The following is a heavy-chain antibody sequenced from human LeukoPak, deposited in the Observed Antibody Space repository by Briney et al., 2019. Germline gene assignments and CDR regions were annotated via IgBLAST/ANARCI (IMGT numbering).Heavy chain of an antibody. CDR2: IYPGDSDT. J-gene: IGHJ3*02. CDR3: ARHMVQGWLSPWGDAFDI. CDR1: GYSFTSYW. Sequence: GESLKISCKGSGYSFTSYWIGWVRQMPGKGLEWMGIIYPGDSDTRYSPSFQGRVTISADKSISTAYLQWSSLKASDTAMYYCARHMVQGWLSPWGDAFDIWGQGTMVTVSS. V-gene: IGHV5-51*01. D-gene: IGHD3-10*01.